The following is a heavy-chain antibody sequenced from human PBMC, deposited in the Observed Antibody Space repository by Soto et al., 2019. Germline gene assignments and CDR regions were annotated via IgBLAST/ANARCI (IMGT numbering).Heavy chain of an antibody. CDR3: ARDHGSGSYPNWFDP. D-gene: IGHD3-10*01. J-gene: IGHJ5*02. CDR2: IYYSGST. V-gene: IGHV4-39*02. CDR1: GGSISSSSYY. Sequence: SETLSLTCTVSGGSISSSSYYWGWIRQPPGKGLEWIGSIYYSGSTYYNPSLKSRVTISVDTSKNQFSLKLSSVTAADTAVYYCARDHGSGSYPNWFDPWGQGTLVTVSS.